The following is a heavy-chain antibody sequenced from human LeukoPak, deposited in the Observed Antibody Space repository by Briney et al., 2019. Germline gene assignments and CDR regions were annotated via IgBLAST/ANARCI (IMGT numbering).Heavy chain of an antibody. Sequence: GGSLRLSCAASGFTLSSYWMSWVRQAPGKGLEWVANIKQDGSEKYYVDSVKGRFTISRDNAKNSLYLQMNSLRAEDTAVYYCAREQWLVPRRGDAFDIWGQGTMVTVSS. CDR3: AREQWLVPRRGDAFDI. J-gene: IGHJ3*02. CDR1: GFTLSSYW. CDR2: IKQDGSEK. V-gene: IGHV3-7*01. D-gene: IGHD6-19*01.